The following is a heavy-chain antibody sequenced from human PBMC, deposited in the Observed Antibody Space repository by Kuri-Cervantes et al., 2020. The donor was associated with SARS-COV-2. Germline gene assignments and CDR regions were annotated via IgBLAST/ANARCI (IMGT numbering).Heavy chain of an antibody. CDR3: TTASNAVVAATLYYCGMDV. CDR1: GFTFDDYA. CDR2: IKSKTDGGTT. D-gene: IGHD2-15*01. V-gene: IGHV3-15*07. Sequence: LSLTCAASGFTFDDYAMHWVRQAPGKGLGWVGRIKSKTDGGTTDYAAPVKGRFTISRDDSKNTLYLQMNSLKTEDTAVYYCTTASNAVVAATLYYCGMDVWGQGTTVTVSS. J-gene: IGHJ6*02.